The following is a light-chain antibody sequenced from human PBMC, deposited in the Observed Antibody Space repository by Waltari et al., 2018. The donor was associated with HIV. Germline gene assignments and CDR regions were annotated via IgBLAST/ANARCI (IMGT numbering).Light chain of an antibody. J-gene: IGLJ2*01. CDR1: RSHVRGYNY. CDR2: DVI. CDR3: SSHAGSKVV. V-gene: IGLV2-8*01. Sequence: QSALTQPPSASGSPGQSVPLPCTGPRSHVRGYNYVSWHQQQPGKAPKLMMYDVIKRPSGVPDRFSGSKSGNTASLTVSGLQPEDEADYYCSSHAGSKVVFGGGTRLTVL.